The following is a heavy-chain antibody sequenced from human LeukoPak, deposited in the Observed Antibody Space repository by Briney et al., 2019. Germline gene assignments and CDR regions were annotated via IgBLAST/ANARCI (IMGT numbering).Heavy chain of an antibody. Sequence: GGSPRLSCAASGFTFSNYVIHRVRQAPGKGLEWVTVISYDGSTKNDADSVKGRFTISRDNSKNTLYLQMNSLRAEDTAVYYCAIAIWTYDSTGYYFDYWGQGTLVTVSS. D-gene: IGHD3-22*01. J-gene: IGHJ4*02. CDR3: AIAIWTYDSTGYYFDY. V-gene: IGHV3-30*04. CDR1: GFTFSNYV. CDR2: ISYDGSTK.